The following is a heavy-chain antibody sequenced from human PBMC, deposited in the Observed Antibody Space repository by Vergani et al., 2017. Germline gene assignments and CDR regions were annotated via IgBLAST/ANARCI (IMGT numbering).Heavy chain of an antibody. D-gene: IGHD4-11*01. CDR2: LYRGAFT. CDR1: GFTVSTDY. J-gene: IGHJ4*02. V-gene: IGHV3-66*02. Sequence: EVQLLESGGGLVQPGGSLTLSCAASGFTVSTDYFSWVRQAPGKGLEWVSILYRGAFTSYTDSVKGRFTISRDSSKTLYLQMDSLRVEDTAMYFCARDLSYSTAWPFFDSRGQGTLVTVSS. CDR3: ARDLSYSTAWPFFDS.